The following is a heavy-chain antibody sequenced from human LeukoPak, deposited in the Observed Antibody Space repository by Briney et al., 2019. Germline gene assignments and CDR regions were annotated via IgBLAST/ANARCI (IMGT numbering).Heavy chain of an antibody. CDR2: ISSSSSYI. CDR3: ARDPIVVVPAAMGQINYFDY. V-gene: IGHV3-21*01. CDR1: GCTFSSYS. J-gene: IGHJ4*02. Sequence: GGSLRLSCADSGCTFSSYSMNWVRQAPGKGLEWVSSISSSSSYIYYADSVKGRFTISRDNAKNSLYLQMNSLRAEDTAVYYCARDPIVVVPAAMGQINYFDYWGQGTLVTVSS. D-gene: IGHD2-2*01.